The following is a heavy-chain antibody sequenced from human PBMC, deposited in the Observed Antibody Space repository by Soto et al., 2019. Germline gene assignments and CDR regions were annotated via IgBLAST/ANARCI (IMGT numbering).Heavy chain of an antibody. J-gene: IGHJ6*02. CDR2: ISYDGSNK. D-gene: IGHD6-13*01. CDR1: GYTFSSYA. V-gene: IGHV3-30-3*01. CDR3: ARDKAAAGPSYYYGMDV. Sequence: SCKASGYTFSSYAMHWVRQAPGKGLEWVAVISYDGSNKYYADSVKGRFTISRDNSKNTLYLQMNSLRAEDTAVYYCARDKAAAGPSYYYGMDVWGQGTTVTVSS.